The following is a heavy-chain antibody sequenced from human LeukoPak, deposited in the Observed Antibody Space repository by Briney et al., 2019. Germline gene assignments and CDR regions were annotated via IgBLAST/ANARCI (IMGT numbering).Heavy chain of an antibody. J-gene: IGHJ6*02. CDR1: GGSISSYY. CDR3: ARGPPPIVVVVAATHRGYYGMDV. D-gene: IGHD2-15*01. CDR2: IYTSGST. V-gene: IGHV4-4*07. Sequence: SETLSLTCTVSGGSISSYYWSWIRQPTGKGLEWIGRIYTSGSTNYNPSLKSRVTMSVDTSKNQFSLKLSSVTAADTAVYYCARGPPPIVVVVAATHRGYYGMDVWGQGTTVTVSS.